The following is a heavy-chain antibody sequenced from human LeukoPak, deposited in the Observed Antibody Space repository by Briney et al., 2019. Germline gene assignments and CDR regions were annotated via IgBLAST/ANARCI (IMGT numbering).Heavy chain of an antibody. CDR2: ISSSSSYI. CDR1: GVTFSSYS. Sequence: GGSLRLSCAASGVTFSSYSMNWVRQAPGKGLEWVSSISSSSSYIYYADSVKGRFTISRDNAKNSLYLQMNSLRAEDTAVYYCARAPIYSYGLPYAFDIWGQGTMVTVSS. CDR3: ARAPIYSYGLPYAFDI. V-gene: IGHV3-21*01. D-gene: IGHD5-18*01. J-gene: IGHJ3*02.